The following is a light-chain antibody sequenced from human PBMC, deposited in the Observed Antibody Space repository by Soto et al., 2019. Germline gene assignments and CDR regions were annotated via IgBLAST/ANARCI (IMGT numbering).Light chain of an antibody. CDR3: ATWDDSLDGPV. J-gene: IGLJ2*01. CDR2: NNN. Sequence: QSALTQQPSASGAPGQRVTISCSGSRSNIGSQVVQWFQHLPGTAPKLLMQNNNERPSGVSDRFSGSKSGTSASLAITGLQSEDEGDYYCATWDDSLDGPVFGEGTQLTVL. V-gene: IGLV1-44*01. CDR1: RSNIGSQV.